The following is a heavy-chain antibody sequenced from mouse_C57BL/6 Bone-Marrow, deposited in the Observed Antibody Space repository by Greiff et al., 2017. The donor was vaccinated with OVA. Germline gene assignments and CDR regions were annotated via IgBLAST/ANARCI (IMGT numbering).Heavy chain of an antibody. CDR2: IDPSDSYT. CDR1: GYTFTSYW. CDR3: ARKLGPFDY. V-gene: IGHV1-69*01. Sequence: QVQLQQPGAELVMPGASVKLSCKASGYTFTSYWMHWVKQRPGQGLEWIGEIDPSDSYTNYNQKFKGKSTLTVDKSSSTAYMQLSSLTSEDSAVYYCARKLGPFDYWGQGTTLTVSS. D-gene: IGHD4-1*01. J-gene: IGHJ2*01.